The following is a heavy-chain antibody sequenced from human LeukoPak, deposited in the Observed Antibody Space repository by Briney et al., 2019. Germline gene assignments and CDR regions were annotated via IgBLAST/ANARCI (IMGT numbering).Heavy chain of an antibody. J-gene: IGHJ4*02. V-gene: IGHV3-11*04. CDR2: ITSNGNSV. CDR1: GFTFSDYY. D-gene: IGHD6-13*01. Sequence: GGSLRLSCAASGFTFSDYYMGWIRQAPGKGLEWVSYITSNGNSVYYAASVKGRFTISRDNAKNSLYLQVNSLTAEDTAMYYCARGVTIAANYDYWGQGTLVTVSS. CDR3: ARGVTIAANYDY.